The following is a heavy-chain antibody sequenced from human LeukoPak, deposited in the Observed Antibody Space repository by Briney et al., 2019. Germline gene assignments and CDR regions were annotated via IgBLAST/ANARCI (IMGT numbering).Heavy chain of an antibody. CDR3: ARGRAYYYGSGSVDY. D-gene: IGHD3-10*01. J-gene: IGHJ4*02. CDR2: INHSGST. Sequence: PSETLSLTCAVYGGSFSGYYWSWIRQPPGKGLEWIGEINHSGSTNYNPPLKSRVTISVDTSKNQFSLKLSSVTAADTAVYYCARGRAYYYGSGSVDYWGQGTLVTVSS. CDR1: GGSFSGYY. V-gene: IGHV4-34*01.